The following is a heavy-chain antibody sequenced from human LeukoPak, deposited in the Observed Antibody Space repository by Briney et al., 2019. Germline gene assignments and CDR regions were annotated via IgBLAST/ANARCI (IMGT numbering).Heavy chain of an antibody. Sequence: SETLSLTCTVSGGSISNYYWNWIRQPPGKGLELIGYIYYSGTTNYNPSLKSRVSMSVDTSKNQFSLKLTSVTAADTAAYYCARDWYNSGWSVLDYWGQGTLVTVSS. CDR1: GGSISNYY. D-gene: IGHD6-19*01. V-gene: IGHV4-59*01. J-gene: IGHJ4*02. CDR3: ARDWYNSGWSVLDY. CDR2: IYYSGTT.